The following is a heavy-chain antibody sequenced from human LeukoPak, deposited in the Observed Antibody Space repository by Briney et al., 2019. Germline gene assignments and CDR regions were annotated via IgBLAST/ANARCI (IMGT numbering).Heavy chain of an antibody. CDR3: ARGRPDYASY. D-gene: IGHD3-10*01. V-gene: IGHV3-64*01. J-gene: IGHJ4*02. Sequence: GGSLRLSCAASGFTFSSYAMHWVRQAPGKGLEYVSAISSNGGSTYYANSVKGRFTIPRDNSKNMLYLQMGSLRAEDMAVYYCARGRPDYASYWGQGTLVTVSS. CDR1: GFTFSSYA. CDR2: ISSNGGST.